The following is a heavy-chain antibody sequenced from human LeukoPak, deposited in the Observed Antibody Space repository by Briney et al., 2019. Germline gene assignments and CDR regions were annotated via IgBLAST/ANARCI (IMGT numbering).Heavy chain of an antibody. CDR1: GYSISSGYY. D-gene: IGHD3-10*01. CDR2: IYHSGST. J-gene: IGHJ3*02. Sequence: PSGTLSLTCTVSGYSISSGYYWGWIRQPPGKGLEWIGSIYHSGSTYYNPSLKSRVTISVDTSKNQFSLKLSSVTAADTAVYYCARRNSGMSAFDIWGQGTMVTVSS. V-gene: IGHV4-38-2*02. CDR3: ARRNSGMSAFDI.